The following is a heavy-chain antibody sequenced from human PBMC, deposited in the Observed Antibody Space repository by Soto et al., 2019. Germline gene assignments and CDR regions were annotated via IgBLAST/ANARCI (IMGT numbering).Heavy chain of an antibody. V-gene: IGHV3-15*07. D-gene: IGHD2-15*01. CDR2: IKSKTDGGTI. CDR3: TTRIRTTKDY. Sequence: EVQLVESGGGLVKPGGSLRLSCAASGFTFSNPWMNWVRQAPGKGLEWVGRIKSKTDGGTIDYGAPVKGRFTISRDVSQNMLYLQMNSLKTDDTAVYYCTTRIRTTKDYWGQGILVTVSS. J-gene: IGHJ4*02. CDR1: GFTFSNPW.